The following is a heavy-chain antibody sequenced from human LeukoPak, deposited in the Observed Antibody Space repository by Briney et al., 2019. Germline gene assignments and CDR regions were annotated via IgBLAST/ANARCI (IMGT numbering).Heavy chain of an antibody. CDR2: ISWNSGSI. CDR3: AKDVGDYDHGFES. CDR1: GFTFDDYA. V-gene: IGHV3-9*01. Sequence: GGSLRLSCAASGFTFDDYAMHWVRQAPGKGLEWVSGISWNSGSIGYADSVKGRFTISRDNAKNSLYLQMNSLRAEDTASYYCAKDVGDYDHGFESWGQGTLVTVSS. J-gene: IGHJ4*02. D-gene: IGHD4-17*01.